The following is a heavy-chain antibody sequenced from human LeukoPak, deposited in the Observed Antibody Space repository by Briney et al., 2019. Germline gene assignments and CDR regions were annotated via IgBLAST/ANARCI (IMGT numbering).Heavy chain of an antibody. CDR1: GFTFNDYY. Sequence: GGSLRLSCAASGFTFNDYYMSWVRQAPGKGLEWVSYISSSGITIYYADSVKGRFTISRDNAKTSLYLQMNSLRAEDTAAYYCARYYCSTTSCYGRYFDYWGQGTLVTVSS. V-gene: IGHV3-11*04. CDR2: ISSSGITI. D-gene: IGHD2-2*01. CDR3: ARYYCSTTSCYGRYFDY. J-gene: IGHJ4*02.